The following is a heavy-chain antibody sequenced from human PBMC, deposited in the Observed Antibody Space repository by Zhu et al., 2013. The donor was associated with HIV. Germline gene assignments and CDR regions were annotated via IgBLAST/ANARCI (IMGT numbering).Heavy chain of an antibody. CDR3: ARGRYSSSSLGY. CDR2: ISAYNGNT. D-gene: IGHD6-6*01. J-gene: IGHJ4*02. Sequence: QAQLVQSGAEMKKPGASVKVSCKGSGYTFSDYYVQWVRQAPGQGLEWMGWISAYNGNTNYAQKLQGRVTMTTDTSTSTAYMELRSLRSDDTAVYYCARGRYSSSSLGYWGQGTLVTVSS. CDR1: GYTFSDYY. V-gene: IGHV1-18*04.